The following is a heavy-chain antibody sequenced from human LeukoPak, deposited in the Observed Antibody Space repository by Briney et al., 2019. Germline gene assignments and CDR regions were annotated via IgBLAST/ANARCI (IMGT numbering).Heavy chain of an antibody. Sequence: GGSLRLSCAASGFTFSSFGMHWVRQAPGKGLEWVAVIWYDGSNKYYADPVKGRFTISRDNSKNTLYLQMNSLRAEDTAVYYCARDLARDGYNHFDYWGQGTLVTVSS. V-gene: IGHV3-33*01. CDR1: GFTFSSFG. CDR2: IWYDGSNK. CDR3: ARDLARDGYNHFDY. J-gene: IGHJ4*02. D-gene: IGHD5-24*01.